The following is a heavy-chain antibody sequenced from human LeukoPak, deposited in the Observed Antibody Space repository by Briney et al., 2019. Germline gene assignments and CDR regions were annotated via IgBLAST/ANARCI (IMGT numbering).Heavy chain of an antibody. V-gene: IGHV4-38-2*02. CDR3: ASSVYHVSGSPFGY. CDR1: GYSISSGYH. Sequence: SETLSLTCTVSGYSISSGYHWGWIRQPPGKGLEWIGSIYRSGSTYYNPSLKSRVTISMDTSNNDFSLRLSYVTAADTAVYWCASSVYHVSGSPFGYWGQGSLVTVSS. D-gene: IGHD3-10*01. CDR2: IYRSGST. J-gene: IGHJ4*02.